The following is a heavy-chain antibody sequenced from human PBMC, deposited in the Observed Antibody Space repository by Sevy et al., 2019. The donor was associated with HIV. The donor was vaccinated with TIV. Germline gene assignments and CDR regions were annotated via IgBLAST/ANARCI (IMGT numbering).Heavy chain of an antibody. CDR1: GYTFTGYY. Sequence: ASVKVSCKASGYTFTGYYMHWVRQAPGQGLEWMGRINPNSGGTNYAQKFQGRVTMTRDTSINTAYMELSRLRSDDTAVYYCARTVVPQYYYDSSGYYRDFDYWGQGTLVTVSS. D-gene: IGHD3-22*01. CDR3: ARTVVPQYYYDSSGYYRDFDY. V-gene: IGHV1-2*06. CDR2: INPNSGGT. J-gene: IGHJ4*02.